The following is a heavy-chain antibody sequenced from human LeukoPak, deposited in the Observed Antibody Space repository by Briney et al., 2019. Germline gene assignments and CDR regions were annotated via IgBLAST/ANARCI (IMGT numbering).Heavy chain of an antibody. V-gene: IGHV4-34*01. Sequence: PSETLSLTCAVYGGSFSGYYWSWIRQPPGKGLEWIGEINHSGSTNYNPSLKSRVTISVDTSKNQFSPKLSSVTAADTAVYYCASLKEDPLGYCSGGSCSRTHDYWGQGTLVTVSS. D-gene: IGHD2-15*01. J-gene: IGHJ4*02. CDR1: GGSFSGYY. CDR2: INHSGST. CDR3: ASLKEDPLGYCSGGSCSRTHDY.